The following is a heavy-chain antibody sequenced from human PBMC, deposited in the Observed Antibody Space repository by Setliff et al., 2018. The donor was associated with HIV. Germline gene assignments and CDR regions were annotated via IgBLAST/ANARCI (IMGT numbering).Heavy chain of an antibody. V-gene: IGHV3-48*01. CDR2: ISSGSSTI. J-gene: IGHJ3*02. CDR1: GFTFSIYS. CDR3: AKNLGVGEYSACEDAFDI. D-gene: IGHD1-26*01. Sequence: GGSLRLSCAASGFTFSIYSMNWVRQAPGKGLERVSYISSGSSTIYYADSVKGRFTISRDNAKNSLYLQMNSLRAEDTAVYYCAKNLGVGEYSACEDAFDIWGQGTMVTVSS.